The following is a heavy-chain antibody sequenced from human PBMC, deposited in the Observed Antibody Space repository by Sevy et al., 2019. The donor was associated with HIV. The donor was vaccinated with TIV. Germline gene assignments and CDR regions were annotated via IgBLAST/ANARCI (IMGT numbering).Heavy chain of an antibody. J-gene: IGHJ4*02. CDR1: GFTFGDYA. CDR2: IRSKGYGGTT. V-gene: IGHV3-49*03. D-gene: IGHD2-15*01. Sequence: QLGGSLRLSCTASGFTFGDYAVSWFRQAPGKGLEWVGFIRSKGYGGTTEYAASVKGRFTISRDDSKSIAYLQMNSLKIEDTALYYCARGGVGSGKGDYWGQGTLVTVSS. CDR3: ARGGVGSGKGDY.